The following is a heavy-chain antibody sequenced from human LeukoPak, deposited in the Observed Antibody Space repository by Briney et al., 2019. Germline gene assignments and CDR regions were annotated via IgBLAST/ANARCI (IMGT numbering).Heavy chain of an antibody. V-gene: IGHV4-59*01. D-gene: IGHD3-9*01. Sequence: SETLSLTCTVSGGSISSYYWSWIRQPPGKGLEWIGYIYYSGSTNYNPSLKSRVTISVDTSQNQFSLKLSSVTAADTAVYYCARVMLTGYSPGQYYFDYWGQGTLVTVSS. J-gene: IGHJ4*02. CDR3: ARVMLTGYSPGQYYFDY. CDR1: GGSISSYY. CDR2: IYYSGST.